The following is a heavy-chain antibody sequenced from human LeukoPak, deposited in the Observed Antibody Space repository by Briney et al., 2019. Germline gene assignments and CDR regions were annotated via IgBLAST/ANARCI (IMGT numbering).Heavy chain of an antibody. CDR1: GFTFSSYA. CDR3: AKRGSDYSDYAAKYFDY. CDR2: ISGSGGST. J-gene: IGHJ4*02. D-gene: IGHD4-11*01. Sequence: GGSLRLSCAASGFTFSSYAMSWVRQAPGKGLEWVSAISGSGGSTYYADSVKGRFTVSRDNSKNTLYLQMNSLRAEDTAVYYCAKRGSDYSDYAAKYFDYWGQGTLVTVSS. V-gene: IGHV3-23*01.